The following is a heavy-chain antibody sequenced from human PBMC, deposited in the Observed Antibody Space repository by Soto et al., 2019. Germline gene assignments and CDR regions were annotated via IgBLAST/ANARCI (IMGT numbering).Heavy chain of an antibody. CDR3: ARISRYCSGGDCHA. V-gene: IGHV3-30*03. D-gene: IGHD2-15*01. CDR2: ISYDGSNT. Sequence: QAHLAESGGGVVQPGTSLRLSCAASGVSFNSYDMHWVRQAPGKGPEWVAIISYDGSNTYYSDSVRGRFTISRDNSKDTLYLQMHSLRSEDTAIYYCARISRYCSGGDCHAWGQGTQVTVSS. CDR1: GVSFNSYD. J-gene: IGHJ5*02.